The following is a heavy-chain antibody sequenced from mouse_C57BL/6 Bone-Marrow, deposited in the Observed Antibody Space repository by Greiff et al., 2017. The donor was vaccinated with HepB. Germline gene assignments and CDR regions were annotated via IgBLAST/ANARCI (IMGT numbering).Heavy chain of an antibody. CDR1: GFTFTDYY. CDR3: ARYKADGYYYYLDY. D-gene: IGHD2-3*01. CDR2: ISNKANGYTT. Sequence: EVMLVESGGGLVQPGGSLSFSCAASGFTFTDYYMSWVRQPPGKALEWLGFISNKANGYTTEYSASVKGLFTISRDNSQSILYLQMNALSAEDSATYYCARYKADGYYYYLDYWGQGTTLTVSS. J-gene: IGHJ2*01. V-gene: IGHV7-3*01.